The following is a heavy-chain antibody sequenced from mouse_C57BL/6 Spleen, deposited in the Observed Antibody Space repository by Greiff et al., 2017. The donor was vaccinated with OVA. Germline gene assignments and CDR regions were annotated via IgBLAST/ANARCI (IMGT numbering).Heavy chain of an antibody. CDR1: GFTFSDAW. CDR3: TRFHYYGGYFDV. D-gene: IGHD1-2*01. V-gene: IGHV6-6*01. CDR2: IRNKANNHAT. Sequence: EVQLQESGGGLVQPGGSMKLSCAASGFTFSDAWMDWVRQSPEKGLAWVAEIRNKANNHATYYAESVKGGFTISRDDSKSSVYLQMNSLRAEDTGIYYCTRFHYYGGYFDVWGAGTTVTVSS. J-gene: IGHJ1*01.